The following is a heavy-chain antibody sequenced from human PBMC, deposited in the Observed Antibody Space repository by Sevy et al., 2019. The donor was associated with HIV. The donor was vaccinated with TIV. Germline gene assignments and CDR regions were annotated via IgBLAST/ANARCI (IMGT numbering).Heavy chain of an antibody. D-gene: IGHD6-6*01. CDR3: VRGGALYSSSSIDY. J-gene: IGHJ4*02. Sequence: ASVKVSCKASGYTFTSYGISWVRQAPGQGLEWMGWISAYNGNTEYEQRFQGRVTLTTDTSTSTAYMDLRSLNSDDTAVYYCVRGGALYSSSSIDYWGQGTLVTVSS. CDR2: ISAYNGNT. V-gene: IGHV1-18*01. CDR1: GYTFTSYG.